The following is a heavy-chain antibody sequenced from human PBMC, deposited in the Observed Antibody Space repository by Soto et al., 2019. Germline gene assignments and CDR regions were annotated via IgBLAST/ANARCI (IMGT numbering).Heavy chain of an antibody. Sequence: ETLSLTCAVYGGSFSGYYWSWIRQPPGKGLEWIGEINHSGSTNYNPSLKSRVTISVDTSKNQFSLKLSSVTAADTAVYYCARGSRVLRFLEWLLYPYYFDYWGQGTLVTVSS. CDR1: GGSFSGYY. D-gene: IGHD3-3*01. V-gene: IGHV4-34*01. CDR2: INHSGST. J-gene: IGHJ4*02. CDR3: ARGSRVLRFLEWLLYPYYFDY.